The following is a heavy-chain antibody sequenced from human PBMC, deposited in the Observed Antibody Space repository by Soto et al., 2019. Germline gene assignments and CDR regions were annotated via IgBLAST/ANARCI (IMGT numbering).Heavy chain of an antibody. Sequence: EVQLLESGGGLVQPGGSLRLSCAASGFTFSSYAMSWVRQAPGKGLEWVSAISGSGGRTYHADSVKGRFTISRDKSKNTLYLQMNSLRAEDTAVYYCAKLGARAGATLYYFDYWGQGTLVTVSS. V-gene: IGHV3-23*01. CDR1: GFTFSSYA. D-gene: IGHD1-26*01. J-gene: IGHJ4*02. CDR3: AKLGARAGATLYYFDY. CDR2: ISGSGGRT.